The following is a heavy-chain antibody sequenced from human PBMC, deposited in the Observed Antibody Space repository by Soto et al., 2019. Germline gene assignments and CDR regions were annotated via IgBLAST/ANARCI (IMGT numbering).Heavy chain of an antibody. D-gene: IGHD3-22*01. J-gene: IGHJ4*02. Sequence: PGGTLRLSCAASGVTFSSYGLHWVRKAPGKGLEWVAVISYDGSNKYYADSVKGRFTISRDNSKNTLYLQMNSLRAEDTAVYYCAKDRYYDSSGYYFFDYWGKGTLVTVSS. CDR1: GVTFSSYG. CDR3: AKDRYYDSSGYYFFDY. V-gene: IGHV3-30*18. CDR2: ISYDGSNK.